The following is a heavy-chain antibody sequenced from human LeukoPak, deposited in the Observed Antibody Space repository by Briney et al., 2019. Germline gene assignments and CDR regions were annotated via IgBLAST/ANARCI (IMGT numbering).Heavy chain of an antibody. D-gene: IGHD1-7*01. CDR3: ARGGAGTTLRHAFDI. V-gene: IGHV1-2*02. CDR2: INPNSGDT. J-gene: IGHJ3*02. Sequence: GESLKISCKGSGYSFTSYWIGWVRQAPGQGLEWMGWINPNSGDTNYAQKFQGRVTMTRDTSISTAYMELNNLRSDDTAVYYCARGGAGTTLRHAFDIWGQGTMVTVSS. CDR1: GYSFTSYW.